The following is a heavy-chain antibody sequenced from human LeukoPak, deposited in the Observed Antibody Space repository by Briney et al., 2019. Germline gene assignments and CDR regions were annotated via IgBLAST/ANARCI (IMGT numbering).Heavy chain of an antibody. CDR2: INPNSGGT. J-gene: IGHJ4*02. Sequence: ASVKVSCKASGYTFTGYYMHRVRQAPGQGLEWMGWINPNSGGTNYAQKFQGRVTMTRDTSISTAYMELSRLRSDDTAVYYCARVGYDSSGYMIWGQGTLVTVSS. CDR1: GYTFTGYY. V-gene: IGHV1-2*02. CDR3: ARVGYDSSGYMI. D-gene: IGHD3-22*01.